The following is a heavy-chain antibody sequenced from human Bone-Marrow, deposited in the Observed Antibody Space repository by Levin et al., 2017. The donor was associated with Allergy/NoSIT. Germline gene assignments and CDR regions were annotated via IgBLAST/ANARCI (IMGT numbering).Heavy chain of an antibody. CDR3: AREDGYVFDC. D-gene: IGHD5-24*01. Sequence: SQTLSLTCTVSGGSISSGGFHWTWIRQHPGRGLEWLGYISHTGSTYHNSSLKSRLSMTLDRSKNQFSLKLNSVVAADTAVYYCAREDGYVFDCWGQGTLVTVSS. V-gene: IGHV4-31*03. CDR1: GGSISSGGFH. J-gene: IGHJ4*02. CDR2: ISHTGST.